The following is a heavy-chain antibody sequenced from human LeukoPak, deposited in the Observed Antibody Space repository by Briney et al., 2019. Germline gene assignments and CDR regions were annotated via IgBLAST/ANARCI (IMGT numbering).Heavy chain of an antibody. CDR3: ARVNRGDAFDI. V-gene: IGHV3-33*01. Sequence: GGSLRLSCAASGFSFSSYGMHWVRQAPGKGLEWVAVIWYDGSKKYYADSVKGRFTISRDNSKNTLYLEINSLRGEDTAVYYCARVNRGDAFDIWGQGTLVTVSS. CDR1: GFSFSSYG. J-gene: IGHJ3*02. CDR2: IWYDGSKK. D-gene: IGHD3-16*02.